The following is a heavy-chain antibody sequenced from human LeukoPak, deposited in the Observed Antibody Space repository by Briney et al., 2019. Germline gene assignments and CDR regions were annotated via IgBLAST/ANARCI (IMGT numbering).Heavy chain of an antibody. J-gene: IGHJ4*02. V-gene: IGHV4-39*07. CDR2: IYYSGST. CDR3: ARIYCSSTSCYSFDY. Sequence: SETLSLTCTVSGGSISSSSYYWGWIRQPPGKGLEWIGSIYYSGSTYYNPSLKSRVTISVDTSKNQFSLKLSSVTAADTAVYYCARIYCSSTSCYSFDYWGQGTLVTVSS. CDR1: GGSISSSSYY. D-gene: IGHD2-2*02.